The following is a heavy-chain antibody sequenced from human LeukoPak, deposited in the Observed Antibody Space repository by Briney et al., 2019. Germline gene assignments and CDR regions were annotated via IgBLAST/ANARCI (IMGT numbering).Heavy chain of an antibody. D-gene: IGHD3-16*01. CDR2: IYTSGST. V-gene: IGHV4-4*07. CDR1: GGSIGSYY. Sequence: SETLSLTCTVSGGSIGSYYWSWIRQPAGKGLEWIGRIYTSGSTNYNPSLKSRVTMSVDTSKNQFSLKLSSVTAADTAVYYCARDSALDYDYVWGSFLGGMDVWGQGTTVTVSS. J-gene: IGHJ6*02. CDR3: ARDSALDYDYVWGSFLGGMDV.